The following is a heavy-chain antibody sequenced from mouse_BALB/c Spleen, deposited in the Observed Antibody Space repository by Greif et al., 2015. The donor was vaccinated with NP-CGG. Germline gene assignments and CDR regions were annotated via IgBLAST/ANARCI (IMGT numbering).Heavy chain of an antibody. J-gene: IGHJ1*01. V-gene: IGHV14-3*02. CDR3: ARWDWYFDV. Sequence: EVQLQQSGAKLVKPGASVKLSCTASGFNIKDTYMHWVKQRPEQGLEWIGRIDPANGNTKYDPKFQGKATITADTSSNTAYLQLSSLTSEDTAVYYCARWDWYFDVWGAGTTVTVSS. CDR2: IDPANGNT. CDR1: GFNIKDTY.